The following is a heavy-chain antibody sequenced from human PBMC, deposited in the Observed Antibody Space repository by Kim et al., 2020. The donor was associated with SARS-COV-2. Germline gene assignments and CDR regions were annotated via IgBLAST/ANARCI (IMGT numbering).Heavy chain of an antibody. D-gene: IGHD6-13*01. J-gene: IGHJ6*02. Sequence: ASVKVSCKASGYTFTSYGISWVRQAPGQGLEWMGWISAYNGNTNYAQKLQGRVTMTTDTSTSTAYMELRSLRSDDTAVYYCARAIAAAVRTGMDVWGQGTTVTVSS. CDR1: GYTFTSYG. CDR2: ISAYNGNT. V-gene: IGHV1-18*01. CDR3: ARAIAAAVRTGMDV.